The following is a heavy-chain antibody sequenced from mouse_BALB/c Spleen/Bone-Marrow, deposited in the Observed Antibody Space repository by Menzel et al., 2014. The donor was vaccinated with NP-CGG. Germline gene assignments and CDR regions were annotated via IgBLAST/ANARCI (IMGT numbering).Heavy chain of an antibody. CDR2: IYPGDGDT. CDR1: GYAFSVYW. Sequence: QVQLKESGVGLVRPGSSGKISCKASGYAFSVYWMNWVKQRPGQGLEWIGRIYPGDGDTNYNGKFKGRATLTADKSSNTAYMQLSSLTSEDSAVYFCARGGISVDYWGQGTTLTVSS. V-gene: IGHV1-80*01. CDR3: ARGGISVDY. J-gene: IGHJ2*01.